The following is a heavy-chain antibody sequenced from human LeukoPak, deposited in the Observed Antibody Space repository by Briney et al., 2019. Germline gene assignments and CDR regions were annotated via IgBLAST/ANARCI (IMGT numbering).Heavy chain of an antibody. V-gene: IGHV3-13*01. CDR3: AREFPGPDSSGSHGIHAFDI. CDR2: IGTAGDT. D-gene: IGHD3-22*01. J-gene: IGHJ3*02. Sequence: PGGSLRLSCAASGFTFSSYDMHWVRQATGKGLEWVSAIGTAGDTYYPGSVKGRFTISRENAKNSLYLQMNSLRAGDTAVYYCAREFPGPDSSGSHGIHAFDIWGQGTMVTVSS. CDR1: GFTFSSYD.